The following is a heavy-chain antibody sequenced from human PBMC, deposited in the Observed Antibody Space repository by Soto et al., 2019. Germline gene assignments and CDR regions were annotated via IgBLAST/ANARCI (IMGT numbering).Heavy chain of an antibody. V-gene: IGHV1-69*13. D-gene: IGHD6-13*01. CDR1: RGTFSSYR. CDR3: VRDSGAKLSSS. Sequence: SVQVSRKDSRGTFSSYRINWVRQDPGQGLEWVGGIVPIYRTADYAQKFQGRVTITADESARTSYMELRSLKYQDTAVYYCVRDSGAKLSSSWGQGTLVTVS. CDR2: IVPIYRTA. J-gene: IGHJ4*02.